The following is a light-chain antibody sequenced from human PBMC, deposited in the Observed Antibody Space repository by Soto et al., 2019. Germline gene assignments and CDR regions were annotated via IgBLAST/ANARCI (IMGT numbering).Light chain of an antibody. CDR1: QSISSW. CDR3: QQYRTYSRT. V-gene: IGKV1-5*03. J-gene: IGKJ1*01. Sequence: DIQMTQSPSTLSASVGDRVTITCGASQSISSWLAWYQLKPGKAPKLLIYEASSLESGVPSRFSGSGSGTEFTLTISILQPDDFATYYCQQYRTYSRTFGQGSTVEIK. CDR2: EAS.